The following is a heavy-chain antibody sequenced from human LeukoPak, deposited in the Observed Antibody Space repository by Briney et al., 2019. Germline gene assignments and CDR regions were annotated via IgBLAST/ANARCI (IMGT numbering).Heavy chain of an antibody. CDR3: ARDLRGYSYAQIDY. V-gene: IGHV1-18*01. J-gene: IGHJ4*02. CDR1: GYTFTNFG. D-gene: IGHD5-18*01. Sequence: ASVKVSCKASGYTFTNFGISWVRQAPGQGLEWVGWISAYNGNTNYARKFQGRVTMTTDTSTSTAYMELRSLRSDDTAVYYCARDLRGYSYAQIDYWGQGTLVTVSS. CDR2: ISAYNGNT.